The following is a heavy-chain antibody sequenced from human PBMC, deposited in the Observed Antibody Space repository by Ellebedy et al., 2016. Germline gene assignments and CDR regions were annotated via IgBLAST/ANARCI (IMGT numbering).Heavy chain of an antibody. Sequence: SETLSLTCTVSGGSISSYYWSWIRQHPGKGLEWIGYIYYSGSTYYNPSLKSRVTISVDTSKNQFSLKLSSVTAADTAVYYCASAPMTLNFDYWGQGTLVTVSS. J-gene: IGHJ4*02. CDR3: ASAPMTLNFDY. CDR2: IYYSGST. CDR1: GGSISSYY. V-gene: IGHV4-59*06.